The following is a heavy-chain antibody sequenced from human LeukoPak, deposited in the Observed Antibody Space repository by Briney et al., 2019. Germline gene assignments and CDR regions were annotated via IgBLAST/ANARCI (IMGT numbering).Heavy chain of an antibody. V-gene: IGHV1-18*01. CDR2: ISAYNGNT. D-gene: IGHD6-19*01. CDR1: GYTFTSYG. Sequence: ASVTVSCKASGYTFTSYGISWVRQAPGQGLEWMGWISAYNGNTNYAQKLQGRVTMTTDTSTSTAYMELRSLRSDDTAVYYCARDGGGWYWEYFQHWGQGTLVTVSS. J-gene: IGHJ1*01. CDR3: ARDGGGWYWEYFQH.